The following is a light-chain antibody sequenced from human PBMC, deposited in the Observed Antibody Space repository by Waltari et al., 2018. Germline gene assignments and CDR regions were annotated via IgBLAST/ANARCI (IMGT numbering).Light chain of an antibody. V-gene: IGKV3-20*01. CDR1: RSVAKD. Sequence: SGKASRSVAKDLAWYQRKPGQAPRLLIYHASIRATGIPDRFSGSGYGTDFSLTISRLEPEDFAVYFCQKYVNLPATFGQGTTVEV. CDR3: QKYVNLPAT. J-gene: IGKJ1*01. CDR2: HAS.